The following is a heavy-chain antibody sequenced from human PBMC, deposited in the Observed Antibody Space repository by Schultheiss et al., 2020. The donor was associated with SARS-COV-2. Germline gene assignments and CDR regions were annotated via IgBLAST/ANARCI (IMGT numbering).Heavy chain of an antibody. Sequence: GESLKISCAAPGFTFSDHYMDWVRQAPGKGLEWVGRTRNKANSYTTEYAASVKGRFTISRDDSKNSLYLQMNSLKTEDTAVYYCARALVGLVSESDGMDVWGQGTTVTVSS. J-gene: IGHJ6*02. D-gene: IGHD1-26*01. CDR1: GFTFSDHY. CDR2: TRNKANSYTT. CDR3: ARALVGLVSESDGMDV. V-gene: IGHV3-72*01.